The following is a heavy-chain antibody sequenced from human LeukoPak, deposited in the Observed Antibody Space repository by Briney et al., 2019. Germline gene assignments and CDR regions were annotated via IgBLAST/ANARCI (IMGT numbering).Heavy chain of an antibody. J-gene: IGHJ4*02. CDR1: GFTFSNYA. D-gene: IGHD6-13*01. CDR2: VSGSGGGT. CDR3: ARSGYSSSWYPDY. V-gene: IGHV3-23*01. Sequence: GGSLRLSCAASGFTFSNYAMSWVRQAPGKGLEWVSVVSGSGGGTYYADSVKGRFTISRDNSKNSLYLQMNSLGAEDTAVYYCARSGYSSSWYPDYWGQGTLVTVSS.